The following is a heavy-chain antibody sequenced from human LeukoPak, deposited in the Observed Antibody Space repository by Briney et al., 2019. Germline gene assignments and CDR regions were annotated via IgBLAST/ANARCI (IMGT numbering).Heavy chain of an antibody. Sequence: GGSLRLSCAASGFTFSSYAMHWVRQAPGQGLEWVAVISSYGSIKYYADSVKGRFTISRDNSKNTLYLQMNSLRAEDTAGYYCARDSSSSLTFDYWGQGTLVTVSS. D-gene: IGHD6-6*01. CDR2: ISSYGSIK. CDR3: ARDSSSSLTFDY. V-gene: IGHV3-30*04. J-gene: IGHJ4*02. CDR1: GFTFSSYA.